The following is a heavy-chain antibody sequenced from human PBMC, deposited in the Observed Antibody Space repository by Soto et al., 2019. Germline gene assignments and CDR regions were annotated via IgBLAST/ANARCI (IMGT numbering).Heavy chain of an antibody. D-gene: IGHD6-19*01. Sequence: GGSLRLSCAASGFTFSSYAMSWVRQAPGKGLEWVSAISGSGGSTYYADSVKGRFTISRDNSKNTLYLQMNSLRAEDTAVYYCAKDRALAVPSHFFFDSWGQGTLVTVSS. CDR2: ISGSGGST. J-gene: IGHJ4*02. V-gene: IGHV3-23*01. CDR3: AKDRALAVPSHFFFDS. CDR1: GFTFSSYA.